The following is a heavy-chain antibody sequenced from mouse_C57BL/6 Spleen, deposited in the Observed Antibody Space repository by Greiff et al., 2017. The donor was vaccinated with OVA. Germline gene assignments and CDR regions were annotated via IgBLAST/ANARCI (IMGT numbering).Heavy chain of an antibody. V-gene: IGHV5-6*01. Sequence: EVQLVESGGDLVKPGGSLKLSCAASGFTFSSYGMSWVRQTPYTMLEWVATISSGGSYTYYPDSVKGRFPISRDNAKTTLYLQMSSLKSEDTAMYYCARLASNFFAYWGQGTLVTVSA. J-gene: IGHJ3*01. D-gene: IGHD2-5*01. CDR3: ARLASNFFAY. CDR1: GFTFSSYG. CDR2: ISSGGSYT.